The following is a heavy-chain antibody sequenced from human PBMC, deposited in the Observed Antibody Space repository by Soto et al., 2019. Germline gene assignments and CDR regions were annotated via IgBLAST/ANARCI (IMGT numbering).Heavy chain of an antibody. Sequence: PGGSLRLSCAASGFTFSDYYMSWIRQAPGKGLEWVSYISSSGSTIYYADSVKGRFTISRDNAKNSLYLQMNSLRAEDTAVYYCAXDLTYYGSGSYLGYWGQGTLVTVSS. V-gene: IGHV3-11*01. D-gene: IGHD3-10*01. CDR1: GFTFSDYY. CDR2: ISSSGSTI. CDR3: AXDLTYYGSGSYLGY. J-gene: IGHJ4*02.